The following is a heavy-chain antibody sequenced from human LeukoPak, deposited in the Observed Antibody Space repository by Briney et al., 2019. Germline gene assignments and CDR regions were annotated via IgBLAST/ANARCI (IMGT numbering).Heavy chain of an antibody. CDR3: ARGRGRQQAPIGCMDV. D-gene: IGHD1-26*01. J-gene: IGHJ6*03. CDR2: INHSGST. CDR1: GGSFSGYY. V-gene: IGHV4-34*01. Sequence: PSETLSLTCAVYGGSFSGYYWGWIRQPPGKGLEWIGEINHSGSTNYNPSLKSRVTISVDPSKNQCSLKLSAVTAADTAVYYCARGRGRQQAPIGCMDVWGKGTTVTVSS.